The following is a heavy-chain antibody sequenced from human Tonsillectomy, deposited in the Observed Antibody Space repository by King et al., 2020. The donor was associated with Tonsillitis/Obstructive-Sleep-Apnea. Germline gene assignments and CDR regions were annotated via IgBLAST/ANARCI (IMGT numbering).Heavy chain of an antibody. CDR2: IYRGGGT. Sequence: VQLVESGGGLIQPGGSLRLSCAASGFTVSSNYMNWVRQAPGKGLEWVSVIYRGGGTYYTDSVKGRFTTDSDKSKNTLYLQMNSLRAEDTAVYYCAATIAVPGTGLDYWGQGTLVTVSS. J-gene: IGHJ4*02. V-gene: IGHV3-53*01. CDR1: GFTVSSNY. CDR3: AATIAVPGTGLDY. D-gene: IGHD6-19*01.